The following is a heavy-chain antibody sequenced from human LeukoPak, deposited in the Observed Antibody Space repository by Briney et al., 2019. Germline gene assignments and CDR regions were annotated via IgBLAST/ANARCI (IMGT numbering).Heavy chain of an antibody. CDR1: GSSISSGGYY. CDR3: AREKVTGTSNAFDI. V-gene: IGHV4-30-2*01. CDR2: IYHSGST. Sequence: PSETLSLTCTVSGSSISSGGYYWSWIRQPPGKGLEWIGYIYHSGSTYYNPSLKSRVTISVDRSKNQFSLKLSSVTAADTAVYYCAREKVTGTSNAFDIWGQGTMVTVSS. D-gene: IGHD1-20*01. J-gene: IGHJ3*02.